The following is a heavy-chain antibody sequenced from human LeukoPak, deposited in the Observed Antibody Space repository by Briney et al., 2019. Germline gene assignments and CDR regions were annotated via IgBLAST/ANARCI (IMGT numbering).Heavy chain of an antibody. J-gene: IGHJ3*02. V-gene: IGHV4-59*12. CDR1: GVSISSYY. CDR3: ARPDTSGTDSSDAFDI. CDR2: IYYSGSS. Sequence: PSETLSLTCTVSGVSISSYYWSWIRQPPGKGLEWIGYIYYSGSSNYNPPLKSRVTISVDKSKNHFPLRLSAATAADTAVYYCARPDTSGTDSSDAFDIWGQGTVVTVSS. D-gene: IGHD3-10*01.